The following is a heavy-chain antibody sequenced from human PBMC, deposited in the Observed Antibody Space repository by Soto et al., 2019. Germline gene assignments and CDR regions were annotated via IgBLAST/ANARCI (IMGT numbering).Heavy chain of an antibody. CDR2: IYYSGST. CDR1: GGSISSYY. D-gene: IGHD5-18*01. V-gene: IGHV4-59*01. J-gene: IGHJ3*02. Sequence: SETLSLTCTVSGGSISSYYWSWIRQPPGKGLEWIGYIYYSGSTNYNPSLKSRVTISVDTSKNQFSLKLSSVTAADTAVYYCARGLQLWLPSRPQDAFDIWGQGTMVTVSS. CDR3: ARGLQLWLPSRPQDAFDI.